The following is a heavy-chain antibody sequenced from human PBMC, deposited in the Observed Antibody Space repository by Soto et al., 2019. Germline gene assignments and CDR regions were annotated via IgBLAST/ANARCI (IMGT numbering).Heavy chain of an antibody. Sequence: QVQLVESGGGVVQPGRSLRLSCAASGFTFSSYGMHWVRQAPGKGLEWVAVIWYDGSNKYYADSVKGRFTISRDNPKNTLYLQMNSLRAEDTAVYYCARQNVDIVATGARNYFDYWGQGTLVTVSS. J-gene: IGHJ4*02. CDR1: GFTFSSYG. CDR3: ARQNVDIVATGARNYFDY. V-gene: IGHV3-33*01. D-gene: IGHD5-12*01. CDR2: IWYDGSNK.